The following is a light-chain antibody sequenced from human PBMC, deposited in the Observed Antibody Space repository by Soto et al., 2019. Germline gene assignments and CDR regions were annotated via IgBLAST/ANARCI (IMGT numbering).Light chain of an antibody. CDR2: EVT. V-gene: IGLV2-14*01. Sequence: QFVLTQPAPVSGSPGQSITISCTGTSTDIGAYNYVSWYQQHPGKAPKLLIYEVTNRPSGVSNRFSGSKSGNTASLTISGLQAEDEANYYCNSYTTLSNRVFGTGTKVTVL. J-gene: IGLJ1*01. CDR3: NSYTTLSNRV. CDR1: STDIGAYNY.